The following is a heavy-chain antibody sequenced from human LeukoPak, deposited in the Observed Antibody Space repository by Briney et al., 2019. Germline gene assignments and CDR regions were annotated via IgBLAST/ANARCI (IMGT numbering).Heavy chain of an antibody. CDR2: INPNSGGT. CDR3: ARDLGQQLVRRVLGDY. CDR1: GYTFTGYY. V-gene: IGHV1-2*06. Sequence: ASVKVSCKASGYTFTGYYMHWVRQAPGQGLEWMGRINPNSGGTNYAPKFQGRVTMTRDTSISTAYMELSRLRSDDTAVYYCARDLGQQLVRRVLGDYWGQGTLVTVSS. D-gene: IGHD6-13*01. J-gene: IGHJ4*02.